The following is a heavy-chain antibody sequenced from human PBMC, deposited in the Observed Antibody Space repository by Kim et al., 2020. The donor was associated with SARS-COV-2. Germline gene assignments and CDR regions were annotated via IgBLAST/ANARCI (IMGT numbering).Heavy chain of an antibody. CDR1: RFTFSSYS. CDR3: ARCLGVLLWFGELSPWEDYGMDV. CDR2: ISSSSSTI. V-gene: IGHV3-48*02. D-gene: IGHD3-10*01. J-gene: IGHJ6*02. Sequence: GGSLRLSCAASRFTFSSYSMNWVRQAPGKGLEWVSYISSSSSTIYYADSVKGRFTISRDNAKNSLYLQMNSLRDEDTAVYYCARCLGVLLWFGELSPWEDYGMDVWGQGTTVTVSS.